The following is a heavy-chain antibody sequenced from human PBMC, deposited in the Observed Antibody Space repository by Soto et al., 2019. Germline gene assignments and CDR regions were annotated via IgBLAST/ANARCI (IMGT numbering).Heavy chain of an antibody. CDR1: GSSISSGGYY. J-gene: IGHJ5*02. Sequence: SETLSLTCTVSGSSISSGGYYWSWIRQHPGKGLEWIGYIYYSGTTYYNPSLKSRVTISVDTSKNQFSLKLSSVTAADTALYYCARCSLVVVPAPGFDPWGRGTLVTVSS. CDR3: ARCSLVVVPAPGFDP. D-gene: IGHD2-2*01. CDR2: IYYSGTT. V-gene: IGHV4-31*03.